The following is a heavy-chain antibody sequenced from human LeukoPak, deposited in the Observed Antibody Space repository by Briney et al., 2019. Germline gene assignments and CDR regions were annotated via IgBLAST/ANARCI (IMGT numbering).Heavy chain of an antibody. CDR2: ISTSGRTI. D-gene: IGHD2/OR15-2a*01. J-gene: IGHJ4*02. V-gene: IGHV3-48*03. CDR3: ARGYFLGFDY. CDR1: GFTFSSYE. Sequence: GGSLRLSCAASGFTFSSYEMNWVRQAPGKGLEWVSYISTSGRTIYYADSVKGRLTTSRDNAKNSLYLQMNSLRAEDAAVYYCARGYFLGFDYWGQGTLVTVSS.